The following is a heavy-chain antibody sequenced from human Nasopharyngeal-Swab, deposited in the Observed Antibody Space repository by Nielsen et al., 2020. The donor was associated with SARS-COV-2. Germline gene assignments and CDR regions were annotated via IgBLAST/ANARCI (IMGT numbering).Heavy chain of an antibody. D-gene: IGHD6-19*01. CDR2: INTNTGKP. J-gene: IGHJ4*02. CDR1: GYTLTAYA. Sequence: ASVKVSCKASGYTLTAYALNWVRQAPGQGLERMGWINTNTGKPTYAPGFAGRFVFSLDTSVSTAYLQISNLKAEDTAVYYCARAVILVAGIDYWGPGTLVTVSS. V-gene: IGHV7-4-1*02. CDR3: ARAVILVAGIDY.